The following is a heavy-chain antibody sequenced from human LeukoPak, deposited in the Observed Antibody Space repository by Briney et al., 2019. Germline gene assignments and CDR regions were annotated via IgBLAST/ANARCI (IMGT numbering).Heavy chain of an antibody. J-gene: IGHJ5*02. CDR1: GGSISSHY. CDR2: IYYSGST. D-gene: IGHD2-2*01. Sequence: PSETLSLTCTVSGGSISSHYWSWIPEPPGMGLECIGYIYYSGSTNYNPSLNSRVTISVDTAKNQCSLKLTSMTAADTAVYYCARGHCSSTSCYRNWFDPWGQGTLVTVSS. V-gene: IGHV4-59*11. CDR3: ARGHCSSTSCYRNWFDP.